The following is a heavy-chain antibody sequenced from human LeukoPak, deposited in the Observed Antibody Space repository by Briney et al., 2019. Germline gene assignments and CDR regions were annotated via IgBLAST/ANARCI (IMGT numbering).Heavy chain of an antibody. D-gene: IGHD4-23*01. CDR1: GGSINSYY. J-gene: IGHJ4*02. Sequence: SETLSLTCTVSGGSINSYYWSWIRQPAGKGLEWIGRIYFSGSTNYHPSLKSRVSMSVDTSKNQFSLKLTSVPAADTAVYYCARGGKATVVTMWGQGILVTVSS. CDR3: ARGGKATVVTM. V-gene: IGHV4-4*07. CDR2: IYFSGST.